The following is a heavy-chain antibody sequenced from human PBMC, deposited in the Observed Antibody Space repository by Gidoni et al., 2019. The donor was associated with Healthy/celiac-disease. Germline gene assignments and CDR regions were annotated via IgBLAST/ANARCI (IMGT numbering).Heavy chain of an antibody. D-gene: IGHD2-15*01. J-gene: IGHJ6*02. Sequence: QVQLVQSGAEVKKPGASVKVSCKASGYTFTGYYMHWVRQAPGQGLEWMGWINPNSGGTNYAQKFQGWVTMTRDTSISTAYMELSRLRSDDTAVYYCARGRAHCSGGSCYSSYYYGMDVWGQGTTVTVSS. CDR3: ARGRAHCSGGSCYSSYYYGMDV. CDR1: GYTFTGYY. V-gene: IGHV1-2*04. CDR2: INPNSGGT.